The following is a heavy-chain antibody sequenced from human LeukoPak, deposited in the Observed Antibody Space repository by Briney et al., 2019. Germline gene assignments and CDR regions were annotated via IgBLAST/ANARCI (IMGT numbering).Heavy chain of an antibody. V-gene: IGHV1-2*02. CDR3: ARRGHYYGSGSANWYFDL. Sequence: ASVKVSCKASGYTFTGYYMHWVRQAPGQGLEWMGWINPNSGGTNYAQKFQGRVTMTRDTSVSTAYMELTRLKSDVTAVYYSARRGHYYGSGSANWYFDLWGRGTLVTVSS. D-gene: IGHD3-10*01. J-gene: IGHJ2*01. CDR2: INPNSGGT. CDR1: GYTFTGYY.